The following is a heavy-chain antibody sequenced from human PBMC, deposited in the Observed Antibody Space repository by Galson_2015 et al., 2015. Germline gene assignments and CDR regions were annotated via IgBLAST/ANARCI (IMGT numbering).Heavy chain of an antibody. CDR3: ARLGRTWGY. J-gene: IGHJ4*02. CDR1: GFTFSSFA. Sequence: SLRLSCAASGFTFSSFAMTWVRQAPGKGLEWVSAIGGSGDKTYYADSVKGRFTISRDNSRNTLYLQMNSLRVEDTAVYFCARLGRTWGYWGQGTLVTVSS. CDR2: IGGSGDKT. D-gene: IGHD3-16*01. V-gene: IGHV3-23*01.